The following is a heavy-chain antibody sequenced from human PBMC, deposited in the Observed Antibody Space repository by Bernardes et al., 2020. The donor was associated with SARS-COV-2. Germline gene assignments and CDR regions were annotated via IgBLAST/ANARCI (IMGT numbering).Heavy chain of an antibody. CDR1: RFTLSSYW. V-gene: IGHV3-7*01. CDR3: ARDRAVNWFDP. CDR2: IKQDGTEK. D-gene: IGHD3-10*01. Sequence: GGSLRLSCAASRFTLSSYWMSWVRQAPGKGVEWVGNIKQDGTEKFYVDSVKGRFTISRDNAKNSLYLQMNSLRAEDTAVYFCARDRAVNWFDPWGQGTLVTVSS. J-gene: IGHJ5*02.